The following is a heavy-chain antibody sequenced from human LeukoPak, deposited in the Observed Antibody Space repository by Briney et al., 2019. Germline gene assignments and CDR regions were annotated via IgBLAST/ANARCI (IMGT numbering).Heavy chain of an antibody. D-gene: IGHD3-22*01. Sequence: GGSLRLSCAASGFSFSTYSMNWVRQAPGKGLEWVSSISSSRSYIYYADSVKGRFTISRDNAENSLYLQMNSLRAEDTAVYYSAREYDSSGYASWYYYMDVWGKGTTVTISS. CDR3: AREYDSSGYASWYYYMDV. CDR1: GFSFSTYS. J-gene: IGHJ6*03. V-gene: IGHV3-21*01. CDR2: ISSSRSYI.